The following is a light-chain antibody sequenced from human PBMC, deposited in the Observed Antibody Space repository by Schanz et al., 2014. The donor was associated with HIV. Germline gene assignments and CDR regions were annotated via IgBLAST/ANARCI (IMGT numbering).Light chain of an antibody. CDR2: DVN. CDR3: NSYARTSILGQVI. V-gene: IGLV2-14*03. Sequence: QSALIQPASVSGSPGQSITISCTGTSSDIGAYNYVSWYQQHPGKAPKLMIYDVNIRPSGVSNRFSGSKSGNTASLTISGLQAEDEADYYCNSYARTSILGQVIFGGGTKLTVL. CDR1: SSDIGAYNY. J-gene: IGLJ2*01.